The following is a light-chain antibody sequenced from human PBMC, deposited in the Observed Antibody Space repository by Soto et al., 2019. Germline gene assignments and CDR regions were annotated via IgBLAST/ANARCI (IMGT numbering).Light chain of an antibody. CDR1: QRLSRW. CDR2: DAS. V-gene: IGKV1-5*01. CDR3: QQYNSPPWT. Sequence: DIQITQSSSSLSTYVGDRVTITCRASQRLSRWLAWYQQKPGKAPKLLIYDASSLQSGVPSRFSGSGSGTEFTLTITSLQPDDFATYYCQQYNSPPWTFGQGTKVEVK. J-gene: IGKJ1*01.